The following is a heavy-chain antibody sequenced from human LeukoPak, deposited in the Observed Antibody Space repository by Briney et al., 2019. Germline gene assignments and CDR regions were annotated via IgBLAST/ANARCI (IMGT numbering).Heavy chain of an antibody. V-gene: IGHV3-23*01. CDR1: GFTFSSYA. J-gene: IGHJ4*02. CDR2: ISGSGGST. CDR3: ATQYYDILTGYYNVRDY. D-gene: IGHD3-9*01. Sequence: PGGSLRLSCAASGFTFSSYAMSWVRQAPGKGLEWVSAISGSGGSTYYADSVKGRFTISRDNSKNTLYLQMNSLRAEDTAVYYCATQYYDILTGYYNVRDYWGQGTLVTVSS.